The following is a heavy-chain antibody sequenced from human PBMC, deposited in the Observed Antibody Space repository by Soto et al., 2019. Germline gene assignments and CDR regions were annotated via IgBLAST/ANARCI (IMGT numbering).Heavy chain of an antibody. J-gene: IGHJ4*01. CDR1: VGPLSDYT. CDR3: ARSFCTDTSCSIFDS. V-gene: IGHV4-34*01. D-gene: IGHD2-2*01. Sequence: SETLSLTCGVYVGPLSDYTWNWIRQSPGKGLEWIGQLKNSGSAYYNPSLRSRVTISADTSKNQFSLKLTSVTTADTAVYFCARSFCTDTSCSIFDSWGLGTLVTVSS. CDR2: LKNSGSA.